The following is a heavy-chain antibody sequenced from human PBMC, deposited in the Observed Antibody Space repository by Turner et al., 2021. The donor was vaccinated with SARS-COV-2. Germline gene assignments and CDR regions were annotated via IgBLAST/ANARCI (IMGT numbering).Heavy chain of an antibody. Sequence: QVQLVPSGAEVKKPGASVKSSCKSSGYPITGSQMHWVRQAPGQGLEWMGWINPNSGGTNYAQKFQSRVTMTRDTSISTAYMELSRLRSDDTAVYYCARPRDYYYCMDVWGKGTTVTVSS. V-gene: IGHV1-2*02. J-gene: IGHJ6*03. CDR3: ARPRDYYYCMDV. CDR2: INPNSGGT. CDR1: GYPITGSQ.